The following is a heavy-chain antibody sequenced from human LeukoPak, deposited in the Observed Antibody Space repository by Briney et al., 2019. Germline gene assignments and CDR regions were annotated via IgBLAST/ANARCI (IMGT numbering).Heavy chain of an antibody. V-gene: IGHV3-21*01. J-gene: IGHJ6*02. CDR2: ISSSSSYI. D-gene: IGHD2-2*01. Sequence: GGSLRLSCAASGFTFSSYSMNWVRQAPEKGLEWVSSISSSSSYIYYADSVKGRFTISRDNAKNSLYLQMNSLRAEDTAVYYCARDSLGRYCSSTSCYADYYYGMDVWGQGTTVTVSS. CDR1: GFTFSSYS. CDR3: ARDSLGRYCSSTSCYADYYYGMDV.